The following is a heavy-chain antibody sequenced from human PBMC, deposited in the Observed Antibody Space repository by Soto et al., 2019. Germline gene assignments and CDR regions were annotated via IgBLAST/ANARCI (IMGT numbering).Heavy chain of an antibody. J-gene: IGHJ4*02. D-gene: IGHD3-10*01. CDR2: IYWDDDE. Sequence: QITLKESGPTQVKPTQTLTLTCSFSGFSLNTDGEGVGWVRQPPGEALEWLALIYWDDDERDRPSLKTRLTITKDPSKNQVVLIMTNMDPVDTATYDCAHSRNLITEDAQVGDCDYWGQGTLGTVSS. V-gene: IGHV2-5*02. CDR3: AHSRNLITEDAQVGDCDY. CDR1: GFSLNTDGEG.